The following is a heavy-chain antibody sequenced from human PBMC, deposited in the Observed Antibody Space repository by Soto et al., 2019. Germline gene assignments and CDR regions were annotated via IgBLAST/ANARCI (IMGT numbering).Heavy chain of an antibody. CDR2: IYYSGST. CDR1: GGSISSYY. D-gene: IGHD3-22*01. J-gene: IGHJ4*02. CDR3: ARLYYDSSGSPYYFDY. V-gene: IGHV4-59*01. Sequence: SETLSLTCTVSGGSISSYYWSWIRQPPGKGLEWIGYIYYSGSTNYNPSLKSRVTISVDTSKNQFSLKLSSVTAADTAVYYCARLYYDSSGSPYYFDYWGQGTLVTVSS.